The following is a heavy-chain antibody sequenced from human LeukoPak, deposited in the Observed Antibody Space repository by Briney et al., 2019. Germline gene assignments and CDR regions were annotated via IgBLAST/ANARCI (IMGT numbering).Heavy chain of an antibody. CDR1: GYTFTSYG. D-gene: IGHD2-15*01. Sequence: ASVKVSCKASGYTFTSYGISWVRQAPGQGLEWMGWISAYNGNTNYAQKFQGRVTMTTDTSTSTAYMELRSLRSDDTAVYYCARVKSSGGSLPEDDAFDIWGQGTMVTVSS. V-gene: IGHV1-18*01. CDR2: ISAYNGNT. J-gene: IGHJ3*02. CDR3: ARVKSSGGSLPEDDAFDI.